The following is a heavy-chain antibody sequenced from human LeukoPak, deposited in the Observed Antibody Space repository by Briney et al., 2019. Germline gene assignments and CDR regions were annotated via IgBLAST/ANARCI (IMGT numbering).Heavy chain of an antibody. J-gene: IGHJ3*02. CDR3: ARERATTDAFDI. D-gene: IGHD1-26*01. Sequence: SVKVSCKASGGTFSSYAISWVRQAPGQGLEWMGGIIPIFGTASYAQKFQGRVTITTDESTSTAYMELSSLRSEDTAVYYCARERATTDAFDIWGQGTMVTVSS. CDR2: IIPIFGTA. CDR1: GGTFSSYA. V-gene: IGHV1-69*05.